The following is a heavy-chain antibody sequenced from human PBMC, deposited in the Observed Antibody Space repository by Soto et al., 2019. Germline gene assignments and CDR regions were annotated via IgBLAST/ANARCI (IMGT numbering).Heavy chain of an antibody. D-gene: IGHD1-7*01. Sequence: GGSLRLSCAASGFTFSSYWMSWVRQAPGKGLEWVANIKQDGSEKYYVDSVKGRFTISRDNAKNSLYLQMNSLRAEDTAVYYCARPRDLGTTLQVYFDYWGQGTLVTVSS. J-gene: IGHJ4*02. CDR1: GFTFSSYW. CDR2: IKQDGSEK. CDR3: ARPRDLGTTLQVYFDY. V-gene: IGHV3-7*01.